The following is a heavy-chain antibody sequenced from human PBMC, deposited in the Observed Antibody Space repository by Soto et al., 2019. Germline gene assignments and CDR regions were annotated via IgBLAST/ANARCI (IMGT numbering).Heavy chain of an antibody. J-gene: IGHJ4*02. CDR1: GGSFGNSA. V-gene: IGHV1-69*01. Sequence: QVLLVQSGAEVKKPGSSVKISCKASGGSFGNSAINWVRQTPGQGLEWLGGFIPVYRTLNYAQKFQGRVTITADESTGTDYMTLNSLASNDTAVYYCATGVIWIGYFTVDSWGQGTRVTVSS. CDR2: FIPVYRTL. D-gene: IGHD3-3*01. CDR3: ATGVIWIGYFTVDS.